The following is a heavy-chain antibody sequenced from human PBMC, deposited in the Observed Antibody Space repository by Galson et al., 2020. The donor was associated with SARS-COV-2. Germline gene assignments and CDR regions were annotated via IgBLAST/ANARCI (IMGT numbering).Heavy chain of an antibody. CDR2: ISYDGSNK. V-gene: IGHV3-30*18. CDR1: GFTFSSYG. CDR3: AKWKTLGLLWLGEGPFRDLAY. Sequence: TGGSLRLSCAASGFTFSSYGMHWVRQAPGKGLEWVAVISYDGSNKYYADSVKGRFTISRDNSKNTLYLQMNSLRAEDTAVYYCAKWKTLGLLWLGEGPFRDLAYGGKGTLVTVP. D-gene: IGHD3-10*01. J-gene: IGHJ4*02.